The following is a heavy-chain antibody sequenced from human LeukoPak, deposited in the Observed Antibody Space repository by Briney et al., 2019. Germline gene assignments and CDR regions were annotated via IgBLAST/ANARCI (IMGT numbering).Heavy chain of an antibody. J-gene: IGHJ4*02. V-gene: IGHV4-38-2*02. CDR1: GYSISSGYY. CDR3: ARGPQWLRFRIGNFDY. Sequence: SETLSLTCTVSGYSISSGYYWGWIRQPPGKGLEWIGSIYHSGRTFYNPSLKSRVTISVDTSKNQFSLKLSSVTAADTAVYYCARGPQWLRFRIGNFDYWGQGTLVTVSS. CDR2: IYHSGRT. D-gene: IGHD5-12*01.